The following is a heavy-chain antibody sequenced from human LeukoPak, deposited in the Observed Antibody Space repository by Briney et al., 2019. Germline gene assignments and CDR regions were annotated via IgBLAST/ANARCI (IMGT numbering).Heavy chain of an antibody. V-gene: IGHV3-30*02. Sequence: GGTLRLSCAASGFTFSDYYMSWMRQAPGKGLEGVAFIRHDGSNKYYADSVKGRCTISRDNSKKTVYLQMNSLRTEDTAVYYCAKDRWLQGYFDYWGQGTLVTVSS. D-gene: IGHD5-24*01. CDR2: IRHDGSNK. CDR3: AKDRWLQGYFDY. CDR1: GFTFSDYY. J-gene: IGHJ4*02.